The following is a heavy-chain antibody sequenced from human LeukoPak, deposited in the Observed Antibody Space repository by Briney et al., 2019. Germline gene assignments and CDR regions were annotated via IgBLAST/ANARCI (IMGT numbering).Heavy chain of an antibody. Sequence: ASVKVSCKASGGTFSSYAISWVRQAPGQGLEWMGGIIPIFGTANYAQKFQGRVTITADESTSTAYMELSSLRSEDTAVYYCARDNSVRDEAWWFNPWGQGTLVTVST. V-gene: IGHV1-69*13. CDR2: IIPIFGTA. D-gene: IGHD5-24*01. J-gene: IGHJ5*02. CDR3: ARDNSVRDEAWWFNP. CDR1: GGTFSSYA.